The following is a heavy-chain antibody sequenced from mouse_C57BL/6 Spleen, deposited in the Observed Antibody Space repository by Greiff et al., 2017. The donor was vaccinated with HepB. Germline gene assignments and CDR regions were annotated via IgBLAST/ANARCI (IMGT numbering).Heavy chain of an antibody. CDR2: ISSGSSTI. J-gene: IGHJ4*01. CDR1: GFTFSDYG. V-gene: IGHV5-17*01. D-gene: IGHD1-1*01. CDR3: ARRDYYGSSPSYAMDY. Sequence: DVQLVESGGGLVKPGGSLKLSCAASGFTFSDYGMHWVRQAPEKGLEWVAYISSGSSTIYYADTVKGRFTISRDNAKNTLFLQMTSLRSEDTAMYYCARRDYYGSSPSYAMDYWGQGTSVTVSS.